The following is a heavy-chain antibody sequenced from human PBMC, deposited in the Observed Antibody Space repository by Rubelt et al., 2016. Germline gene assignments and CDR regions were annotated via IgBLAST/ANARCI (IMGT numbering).Heavy chain of an antibody. Sequence: QVQLQQWGAGLLKPSETLSLTCVVYGGSFSGYYWSWIRQPPGKGLAWIGEINHSGSTNYNPSLKRRVTISVETAKNHFSLKRTSVTGAETAVYYGARRARSRIAVNLTWGQGTLVTVSS. CDR2: INHSGST. CDR1: GGSFSGYY. CDR3: ARRARSRIAVNLT. D-gene: IGHD6-19*01. V-gene: IGHV4-34*01. J-gene: IGHJ5*02.